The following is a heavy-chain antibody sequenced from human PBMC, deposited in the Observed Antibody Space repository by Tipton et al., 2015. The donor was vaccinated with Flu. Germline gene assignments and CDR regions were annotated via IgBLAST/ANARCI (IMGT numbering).Heavy chain of an antibody. D-gene: IGHD6-19*01. CDR3: AKEFPWQWLISAFDY. Sequence: SLRLSCAASGFTFDDYAMHWVRQAPGKGLEWVSGISWNSGSIGYADSVKGRFTISRDNAKNSLYLQMNSLRAEDTALYYCAKEFPWQWLISAFDYWGQGTLVPVSS. V-gene: IGHV3-9*01. CDR1: GFTFDDYA. CDR2: ISWNSGSI. J-gene: IGHJ4*02.